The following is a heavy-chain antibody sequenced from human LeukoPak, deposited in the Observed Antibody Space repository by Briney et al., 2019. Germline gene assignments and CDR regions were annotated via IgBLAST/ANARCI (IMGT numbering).Heavy chain of an antibody. CDR2: VYYSGST. D-gene: IGHD3-10*01. Sequence: SETLSLTCTVSNGSITSHYWSWIRQSPGQGPEWIGYVYYSGSTSYNPSLKSRVTVSMDTSKKQFSLIMKSVTGADTAVYYCARGNYYGSGSYYSFDYWGQGTLVTVSS. CDR3: ARGNYYGSGSYYSFDY. J-gene: IGHJ4*02. CDR1: NGSITSHY. V-gene: IGHV4-59*08.